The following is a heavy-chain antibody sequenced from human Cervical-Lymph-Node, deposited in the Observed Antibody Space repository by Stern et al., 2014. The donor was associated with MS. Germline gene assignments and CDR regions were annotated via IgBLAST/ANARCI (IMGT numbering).Heavy chain of an antibody. Sequence: QVQLMQSGAEVKKPGSSVKVSCKASGGTFSSYAISWVRQAPGQGLEWMGGIIPIFGTANYAQKFQGRVTITADESTSTAYMELSSLRSEDTAVYYCARVAGRVFDGYYYYGMDVWGQGTTVTVSS. CDR1: GGTFSSYA. J-gene: IGHJ6*02. V-gene: IGHV1-69*01. CDR3: ARVAGRVFDGYYYYGMDV. CDR2: IIPIFGTA. D-gene: IGHD6-6*01.